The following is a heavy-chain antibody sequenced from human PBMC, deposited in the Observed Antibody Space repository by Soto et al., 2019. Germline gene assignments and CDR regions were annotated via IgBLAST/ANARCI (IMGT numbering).Heavy chain of an antibody. CDR3: ASMGAATGWFDP. J-gene: IGHJ5*02. CDR2: IYYSGST. CDR1: GGSISSGGYY. V-gene: IGHV4-31*03. D-gene: IGHD2-15*01. Sequence: SETLSLTCTVSGGSISSGGYYWSWICQHPGKGLEWIGYIYYSGSTYYNPSLKSRVTISVDTSKNQFSPKLSSVTAADTAVYYCASMGAATGWFDPWGQGTLVTVSS.